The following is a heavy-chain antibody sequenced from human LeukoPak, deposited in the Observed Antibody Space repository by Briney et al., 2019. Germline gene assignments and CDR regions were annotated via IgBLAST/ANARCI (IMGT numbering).Heavy chain of an antibody. D-gene: IGHD1-26*01. Sequence: PGRSLRLSCAASGFTFDDYAMHWVRQAPGKGLECVSGISWNSGSIGYADSVKGRFTISRDNAKNSLYLQMNSLRAEDTALYYCAKDMGEWELLTADAFDIWGQGTMVTVSS. J-gene: IGHJ3*02. CDR1: GFTFDDYA. CDR3: AKDMGEWELLTADAFDI. V-gene: IGHV3-9*01. CDR2: ISWNSGSI.